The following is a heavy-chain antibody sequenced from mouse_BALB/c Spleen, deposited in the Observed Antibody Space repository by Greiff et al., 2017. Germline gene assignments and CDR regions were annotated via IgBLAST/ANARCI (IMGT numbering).Heavy chain of an antibody. CDR1: GYTFTSYW. CDR3: ARGGSSGYGYAMDY. Sequence: QVQLQQPGAELVKPGASVKLSCKASGYTFTSYWMHWVKQRPGQGLEWIGEINPSNGRTNYNEKFKSKATLTVDKSSSTAYMQLSSLTSEDSAVYYCARGGSSGYGYAMDYWGQGTTLTVSS. V-gene: IGHV1S81*02. J-gene: IGHJ2*01. CDR2: INPSNGRT. D-gene: IGHD3-1*01.